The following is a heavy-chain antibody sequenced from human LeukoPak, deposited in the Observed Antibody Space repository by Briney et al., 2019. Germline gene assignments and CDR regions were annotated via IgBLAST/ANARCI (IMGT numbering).Heavy chain of an antibody. D-gene: IGHD3-22*01. CDR1: GGSISSYY. J-gene: IGHJ6*03. V-gene: IGHV4-39*01. CDR2: IYYSGST. Sequence: PSETLSLTCTVSGGSISSYYWGWIRQPPGKGLEWIGSIYYSGSTYYNPSLKSRVTISVDTSKNQFSLKLSSVTAADTAVYYCARAGRLRYYYDSSGYWGHYYMDVWGKGTTVTVSS. CDR3: ARAGRLRYYYDSSGYWGHYYMDV.